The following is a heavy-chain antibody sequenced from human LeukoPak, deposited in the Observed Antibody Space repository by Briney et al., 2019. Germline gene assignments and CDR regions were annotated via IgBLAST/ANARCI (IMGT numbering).Heavy chain of an antibody. Sequence: GGSLRLSCVAPGCGRSIKNKSWVRQAPGKGLEWVSLIYSGGAIRYADSVKGRFTISRDSSKNTLFLQMNDLTVEDTARYYCARRPGNWGQGILVTVS. J-gene: IGHJ4*02. D-gene: IGHD1-14*01. CDR3: ARRPGN. V-gene: IGHV3-53*01. CDR1: GCGRSIKN. CDR2: IYSGGAI.